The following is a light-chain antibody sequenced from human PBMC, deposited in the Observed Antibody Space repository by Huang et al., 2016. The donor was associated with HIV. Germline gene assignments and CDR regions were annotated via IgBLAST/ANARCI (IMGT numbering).Light chain of an antibody. CDR1: QSVSRSY. J-gene: IGKJ1*01. CDR3: QQYGSSPRT. CDR2: GAA. Sequence: EIVLTQSPGTLSLSPGERATLSCRASQSVSRSYLAWYQQKPGQAPRLLIYGAASRATGIPDRFSGSGSGTDFTLTISRLEPEDFAVDYCQQYGSSPRTFGQGTKVEIK. V-gene: IGKV3-20*01.